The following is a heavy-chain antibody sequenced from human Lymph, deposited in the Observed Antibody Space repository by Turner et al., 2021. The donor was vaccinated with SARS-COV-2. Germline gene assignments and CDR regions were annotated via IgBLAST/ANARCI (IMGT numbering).Heavy chain of an antibody. D-gene: IGHD2-2*01. J-gene: IGHJ5*02. V-gene: IGHV1-69*10. CDR2: IIPSLAIA. Sequence: QVPLVQSGAEVKKPGSSVKVYCKASGGTFSSYAITWVRQAPGQGLEWMGGIIPSLAIANYAQKFQGRVTITADKSTSTAYMELSSLRSEDTAVYYCARDSPYCSSTSCYDPWGQGTLVTVSS. CDR1: GGTFSSYA. CDR3: ARDSPYCSSTSCYDP.